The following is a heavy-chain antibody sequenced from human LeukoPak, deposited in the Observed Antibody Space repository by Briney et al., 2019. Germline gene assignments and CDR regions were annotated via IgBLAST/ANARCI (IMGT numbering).Heavy chain of an antibody. D-gene: IGHD6-19*01. Sequence: GRSLRLSCAASGFTLSSYWMHWVRQAPGKGLVWVSRINSDGSSTSYADSVKGRFTISRDNAKNTLYLQMNSLRAEDTAVYYCARDSSGIAVAGSIPNYYYYMDVWGKGTTVTVSS. CDR3: ARDSSGIAVAGSIPNYYYYMDV. CDR2: INSDGSST. CDR1: GFTLSSYW. V-gene: IGHV3-74*01. J-gene: IGHJ6*03.